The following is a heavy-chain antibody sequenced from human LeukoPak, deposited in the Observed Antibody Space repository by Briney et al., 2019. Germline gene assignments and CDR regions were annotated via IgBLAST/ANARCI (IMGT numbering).Heavy chain of an antibody. J-gene: IGHJ4*02. CDR2: IKHDGSEK. CDR1: GFTFSNAY. Sequence: GGSLRLSCAASGFTFSNAYMNWVRQAPGKGLEWVASIKHDGSEKYYVDSVRGRFTISRDNTMNSLYLQMSSLRAEDTAVYYCATDRGWRTSGYYLYYFEYWGQGTLVTFSS. D-gene: IGHD3-3*01. V-gene: IGHV3-7*01. CDR3: ATDRGWRTSGYYLYYFEY.